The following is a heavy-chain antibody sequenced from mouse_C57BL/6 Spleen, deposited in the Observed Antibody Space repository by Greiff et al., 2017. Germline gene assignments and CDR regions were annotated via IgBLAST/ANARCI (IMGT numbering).Heavy chain of an antibody. D-gene: IGHD1-1*01. CDR1: GYAFSSYW. Sequence: VHLVESGAELVKPGASVKISCKASGYAFSSYWMNWVKQRPGKGLEWIGQIYPGDGDTNYNGKFKGKATLTADKSSSTAYMQLSSLTSEDSAVYFCARSNYYGTGYFDYLGQGTTLTVFS. J-gene: IGHJ2*01. CDR2: IYPGDGDT. CDR3: ARSNYYGTGYFDY. V-gene: IGHV1-82*01.